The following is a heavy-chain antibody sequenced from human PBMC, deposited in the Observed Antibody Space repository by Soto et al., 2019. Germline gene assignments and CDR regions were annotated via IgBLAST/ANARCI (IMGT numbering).Heavy chain of an antibody. V-gene: IGHV3-30-3*01. CDR2: ISYDGSTK. D-gene: IGHD6-19*01. CDR3: AREVGSGWSGYCMDV. J-gene: IGHJ6*02. Sequence: GGSLRLSCAASGFTFSNYVMHWVRQAPGKGLEWVAIISYDGSTKYYADSVKGRFTISRDNSKDTLYLQMNSLRAEDTAVYYCAREVGSGWSGYCMDVWCQGTTVTVSS. CDR1: GFTFSNYV.